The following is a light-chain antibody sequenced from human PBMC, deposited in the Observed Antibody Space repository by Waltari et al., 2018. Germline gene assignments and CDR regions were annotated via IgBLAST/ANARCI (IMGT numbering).Light chain of an antibody. V-gene: IGKV3-15*01. CDR2: RAS. Sequence: ETVVTQSPATLSMSPGERATLSCRTSQSIGSSLAWYPQRPGQAPRLLIYRASTRATGIPDRFSGSGAGTEFTLKISRVEAEDVGVYFCLQATQFPLTFGGGTKLEIK. CDR1: QSIGSS. CDR3: LQATQFPLT. J-gene: IGKJ4*01.